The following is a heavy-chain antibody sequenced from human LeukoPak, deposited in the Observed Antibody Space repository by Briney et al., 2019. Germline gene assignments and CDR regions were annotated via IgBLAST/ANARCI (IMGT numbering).Heavy chain of an antibody. D-gene: IGHD1-26*01. CDR1: GGSISPYY. Sequence: SETLSLTCTASGGSISPYYWSWIRQPPGKGLEWIGYIYYSGSTNYNPSLKSRVIISVDTSKNQFSLKLNSVTAADTAMYYCARHGGGGESYPRVFDYWGRGNLVTLSS. CDR3: ARHGGGGESYPRVFDY. V-gene: IGHV4-59*08. CDR2: IYYSGST. J-gene: IGHJ4*02.